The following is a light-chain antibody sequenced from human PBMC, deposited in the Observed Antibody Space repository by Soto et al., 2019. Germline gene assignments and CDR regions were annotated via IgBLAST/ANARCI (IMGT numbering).Light chain of an antibody. CDR2: DVT. J-gene: IGLJ1*01. CDR1: SSDVGAYNY. Sequence: QSALTQPASVSGSPGQSITISCTGTSSDVGAYNYVSWYQQHPGKAPKLMIYDVTNRPSGVSNRFSGSKSGDTASLTISGLQAEYEADYYCSSYTRSSTLYVFGTGTKLTVL. CDR3: SSYTRSSTLYV. V-gene: IGLV2-14*01.